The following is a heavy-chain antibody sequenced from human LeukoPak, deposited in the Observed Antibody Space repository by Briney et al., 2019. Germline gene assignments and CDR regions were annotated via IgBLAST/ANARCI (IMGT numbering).Heavy chain of an antibody. V-gene: IGHV3-11*01. J-gene: IGHJ6*03. CDR1: GFTFSDYY. Sequence: PGRSLRLSCAASGFTFSDYYMSWIRQAPGKGLEWVSYISSSGSTIYYADSVKGRFTISRDNAKNSLYLQMNSLRAEDTAVYYCATNRNSAGYYYYYMDVWGKGTTVTVSS. CDR3: ATNRNSAGYYYYYMDV. CDR2: ISSSGSTI. D-gene: IGHD4-23*01.